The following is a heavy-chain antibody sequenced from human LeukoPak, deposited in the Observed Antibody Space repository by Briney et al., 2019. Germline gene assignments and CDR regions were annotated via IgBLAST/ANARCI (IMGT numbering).Heavy chain of an antibody. J-gene: IGHJ4*02. Sequence: PSGGSLRLSCAASGFTVSSNYMSWVRQAPGKGLEWVSVIYSGGSTYYADSVKGRFTISRDNSRNTLYLQMNSLRAEDTAVYYCAKSYNGYESKPDYWGQGTLVTVSS. CDR1: GFTVSSNY. CDR3: AKSYNGYESKPDY. CDR2: IYSGGST. V-gene: IGHV3-53*01. D-gene: IGHD5-12*01.